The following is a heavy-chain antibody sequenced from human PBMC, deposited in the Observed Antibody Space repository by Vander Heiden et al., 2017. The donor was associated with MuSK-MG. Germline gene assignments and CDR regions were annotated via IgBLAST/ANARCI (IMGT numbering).Heavy chain of an antibody. J-gene: IGHJ5*02. D-gene: IGHD2-8*01. V-gene: IGHV1-8*03. Sequence: QVQLVQSGAEVKKPGASVKVSCKASGYTFTSYDINWVRQATGQGLEWMGWMNPNSGNTGYAQKFQGRVTITRNTSISTAYMELSSLRSEDTAVYYCARAPAYCTNGVCWNWFDPWGQGTLVTVSS. CDR3: ARAPAYCTNGVCWNWFDP. CDR2: MNPNSGNT. CDR1: GYTFTSYD.